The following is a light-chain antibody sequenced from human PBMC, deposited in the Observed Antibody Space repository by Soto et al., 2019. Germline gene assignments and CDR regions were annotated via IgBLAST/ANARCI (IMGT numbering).Light chain of an antibody. V-gene: IGKV2-30*01. CDR1: QSLVYSDGNAY. J-gene: IGKJ1*01. CDR3: MQGSFWPWT. Sequence: DIVVTQSPLTLPVTPGETASISCRSSQSLVYSDGNAYLIWLHQRPGQSPRRLIFKVSNRDSGVPDRFSGSGAGSDFTLKISRVEAEDVGVYYCMQGSFWPWTFGQGTKVDIK. CDR2: KVS.